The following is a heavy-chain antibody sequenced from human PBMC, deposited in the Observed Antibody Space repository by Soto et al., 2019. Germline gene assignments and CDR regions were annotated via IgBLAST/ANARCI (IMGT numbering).Heavy chain of an antibody. D-gene: IGHD6-13*01. CDR1: GYSFTSYW. CDR3: ARTAAAGKYYYGVDV. Sequence: PGESLKISCKGSGYSFTSYWIGWVRQMPGKGLEWTGIIYPGDSDTRYSPSFQGQVTISADKSISTAYLQWSSLKASDTAMYYCARTAAAGKYYYGVDVWGQGTTVTVSS. V-gene: IGHV5-51*01. CDR2: IYPGDSDT. J-gene: IGHJ6*02.